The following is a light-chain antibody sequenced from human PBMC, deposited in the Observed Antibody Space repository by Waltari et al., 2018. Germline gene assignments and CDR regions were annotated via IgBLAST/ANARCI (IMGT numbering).Light chain of an antibody. CDR1: QSVLYSSNNKNY. CDR3: QQYNTIPLT. J-gene: IGKJ1*01. Sequence: DIVMTQSPDSLAVSLGERATINCKSSQSVLYSSNNKNYLAWYQQKPGQPPRLLIYWASTRESGVPDRFSGSGSGTDFTLTISSLQAEDVAVYYCQQYNTIPLTFGQGTKVEIK. CDR2: WAS. V-gene: IGKV4-1*01.